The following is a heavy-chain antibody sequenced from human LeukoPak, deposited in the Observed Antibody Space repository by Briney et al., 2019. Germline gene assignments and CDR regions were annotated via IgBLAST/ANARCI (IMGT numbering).Heavy chain of an antibody. CDR3: ARACRDGYNQNFDH. V-gene: IGHV5-51*01. D-gene: IGHD5-24*01. J-gene: IGHJ4*02. CDR1: GYSFTSYW. Sequence: GESLKISCKGSGYSFTSYWIGWVRQMPGKGLEWMGIIYPGDSDTRYDPSFQGQVTISADRSTSTAYLQWSSLRASDTAMYYCARACRDGYNQNFDHWGQGTLVTVSS. CDR2: IYPGDSDT.